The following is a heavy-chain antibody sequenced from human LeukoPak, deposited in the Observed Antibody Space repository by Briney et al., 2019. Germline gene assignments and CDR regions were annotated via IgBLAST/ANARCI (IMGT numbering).Heavy chain of an antibody. CDR1: GYTFTSYD. J-gene: IGHJ1*01. CDR2: MNPNSGNT. CDR3: ARGYCSSTSCYRRIFQH. Sequence: ASVKVSCKASGYTFTSYDINWVRQATGQGLEWMGWMNPNSGNTGYAQKFQGGVTITRNTSISTAYMELSSLRSEDTAVYYCARGYCSSTSCYRRIFQHWGQGTLVTVSS. V-gene: IGHV1-8*03. D-gene: IGHD2-2*02.